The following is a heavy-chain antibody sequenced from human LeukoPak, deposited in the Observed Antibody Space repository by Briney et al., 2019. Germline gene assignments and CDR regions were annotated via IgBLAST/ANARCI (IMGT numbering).Heavy chain of an antibody. D-gene: IGHD6-19*01. CDR1: GYSFTSYL. V-gene: IGHV5-51*01. CDR3: ARRAGSGWYFFDY. CDR2: FYPGDSDG. J-gene: IGHJ4*02. Sequence: LGESLNISWECSGYSFTSYLLGWVRQMPQKGLERRGRFYPGDSDGRNSPSFQDRVTISADKSISTAYLQWSSRKASDTAMYYCARRAGSGWYFFDYWGQGTLVTVSS.